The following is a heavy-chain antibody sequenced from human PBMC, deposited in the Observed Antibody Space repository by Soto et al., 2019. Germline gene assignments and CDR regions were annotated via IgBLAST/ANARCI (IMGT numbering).Heavy chain of an antibody. D-gene: IGHD1-26*01. Sequence: GGSLRLSCAASGFTFSSYDIHWVRQAPGKGLEWVALISYDGSRKYYADSVKGLFTISRDNSKNTLYLQVNSLRAEDTAVYYCAKAYSGPFDVWGQGTMVTVS. CDR1: GFTFSSYD. V-gene: IGHV3-30*18. CDR2: ISYDGSRK. J-gene: IGHJ3*01. CDR3: AKAYSGPFDV.